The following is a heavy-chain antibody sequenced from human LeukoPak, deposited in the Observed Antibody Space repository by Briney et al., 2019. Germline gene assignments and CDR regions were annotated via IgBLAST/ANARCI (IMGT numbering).Heavy chain of an antibody. CDR1: EFTFNNYT. CDR2: INNSSRYI. J-gene: IGHJ6*02. CDR3: ARDLGIVYYYGMDV. V-gene: IGHV3-21*01. D-gene: IGHD7-27*01. Sequence: PGGSLRLSCAPSEFTFNNYTLNWVRQVPGKGLEWVSSINNSSRYISYADSVNGRFTISRDNAKNSLYLQMNSLRAEDTAVYYCARDLGIVYYYGMDVWGQGTTVIVSS.